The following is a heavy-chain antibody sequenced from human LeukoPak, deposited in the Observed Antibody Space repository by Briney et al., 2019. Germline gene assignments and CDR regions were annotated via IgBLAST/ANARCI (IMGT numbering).Heavy chain of an antibody. J-gene: IGHJ4*02. CDR3: AAHSNIAVAVLYFDY. D-gene: IGHD6-19*01. Sequence: PGGSPRLSCAASGFTFSSCSMNWVRQAPGKGLEWVSYISSSSSYKYYADSLKGRFTISRDNAKNSLFLQMNSLRAEDTAVYYCAAHSNIAVAVLYFDYWGQGTLVTVSS. CDR2: ISSSSSYK. CDR1: GFTFSSCS. V-gene: IGHV3-21*01.